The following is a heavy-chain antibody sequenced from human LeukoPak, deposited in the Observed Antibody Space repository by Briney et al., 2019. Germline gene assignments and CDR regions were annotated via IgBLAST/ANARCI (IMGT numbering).Heavy chain of an antibody. D-gene: IGHD2-15*01. V-gene: IGHV3-30*18. CDR1: GFTFSSYA. CDR3: AKDPGYCSGGSCYYFDY. CDR2: IPYDGSNK. Sequence: GGSLRLSCAASGFTFSSYAMHWVRQAPAKGLEWVAVIPYDGSNKYYTDSVKGRFSISRDNSKNTLYLQMNSLRAEDTAVYYCAKDPGYCSGGSCYYFDYWGQGTLVTVSS. J-gene: IGHJ4*02.